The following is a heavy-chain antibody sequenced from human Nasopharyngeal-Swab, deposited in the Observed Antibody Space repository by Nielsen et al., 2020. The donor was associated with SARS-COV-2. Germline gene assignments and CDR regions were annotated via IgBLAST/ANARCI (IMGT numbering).Heavy chain of an antibody. CDR1: GFTFSSYA. J-gene: IGHJ4*02. V-gene: IGHV3-15*07. Sequence: GESLKISCAASGFTFSSYAMNWVRQAPGKGLEWVGRIKSKTDGGTTDYAAPVKGRFTISRDDSKNTLYLQMNSLKTEDTAVYYCTTDHGGTLYWGQGTLVTVSS. D-gene: IGHD4-23*01. CDR2: IKSKTDGGTT. CDR3: TTDHGGTLY.